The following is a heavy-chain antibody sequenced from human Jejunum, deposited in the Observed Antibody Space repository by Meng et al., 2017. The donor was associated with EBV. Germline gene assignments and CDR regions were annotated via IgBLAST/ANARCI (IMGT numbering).Heavy chain of an antibody. CDR1: GGSISSRIYC. J-gene: IGHJ4*02. V-gene: IGHV4-39*01. Sequence: LQGPGPGLVKTSDTLSLTCTVSGGSISSRIYCWGWILQPPGKGLEWIGSICFSDYTYHNPSLKSRVAISADTSKNQFSLSLTSVTAADTAVYYCAMGPDYAKSGYWGQGTLVTVSS. D-gene: IGHD4-17*01. CDR2: ICFSDYT. CDR3: AMGPDYAKSGY.